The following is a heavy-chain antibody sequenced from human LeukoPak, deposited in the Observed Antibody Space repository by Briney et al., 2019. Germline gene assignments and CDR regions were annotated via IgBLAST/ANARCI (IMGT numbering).Heavy chain of an antibody. CDR3: ARDRILTGYYTH. Sequence: ASVKVSCKASGYTFTSYAMNWVRQAPGQGLEWMGGIIPIFGTANYAQKFQGRVTITADESTSTAYMELSSLRSEDTAVYYCARDRILTGYYTHWGQGTLVTVSS. J-gene: IGHJ4*02. V-gene: IGHV1-69*13. CDR2: IIPIFGTA. CDR1: GYTFTSYA. D-gene: IGHD3-9*01.